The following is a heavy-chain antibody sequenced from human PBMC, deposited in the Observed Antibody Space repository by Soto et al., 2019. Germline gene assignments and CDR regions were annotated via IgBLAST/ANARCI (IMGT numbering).Heavy chain of an antibody. CDR3: ARDSTWIPYYHYGMDV. CDR2: IYSGGNT. Sequence: EVQLVESGGGLIQPGGSLRLSGAASGFSVSSNYMSWVCQAPGKGLEWVSVIYSGGNTHYADSVKGRFTISRDNSKNTLYLQMNSLRAEDTAVYYCARDSTWIPYYHYGMDVWGQGTTVTVSS. J-gene: IGHJ6*02. D-gene: IGHD5-18*01. CDR1: GFSVSSNY. V-gene: IGHV3-53*01.